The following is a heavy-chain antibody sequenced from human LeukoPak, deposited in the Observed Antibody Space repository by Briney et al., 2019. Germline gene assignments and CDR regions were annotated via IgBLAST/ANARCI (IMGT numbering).Heavy chain of an antibody. CDR3: ARDPELGYCSGGSCPGWFDP. CDR2: TYYRSKWYK. V-gene: IGHV6-1*01. Sequence: SQTLSLTCAISGDSVSSNSATWNWIRQSPSRGLEWLGRTYYRSKWYKYYAVSVKGRITINPDTSKNQFSLQLNSVTPEDTAVYYCARDPELGYCSGGSCPGWFDPWGQGTLVTVSS. J-gene: IGHJ5*02. D-gene: IGHD2-15*01. CDR1: GDSVSSNSAT.